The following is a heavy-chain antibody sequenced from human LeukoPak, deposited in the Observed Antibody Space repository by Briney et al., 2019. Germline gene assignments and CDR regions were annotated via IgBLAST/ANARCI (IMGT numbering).Heavy chain of an antibody. D-gene: IGHD6-19*01. CDR1: GDTLSELS. V-gene: IGHV1-24*01. CDR3: ATDGTSAWYEDY. CDR2: FDALDDET. J-gene: IGHJ4*02. Sequence: ASVKVSCKVSGDTLSELSIHWVRQAPGKGLEWMGVFDALDDETIHAQKFQGRVTMIVDTSTNTAHMELSSLRSEDTAVYYCATDGTSAWYEDYWGQGTLVIVSS.